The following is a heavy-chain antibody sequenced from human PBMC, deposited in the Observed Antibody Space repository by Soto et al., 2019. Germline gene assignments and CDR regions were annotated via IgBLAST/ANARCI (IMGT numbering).Heavy chain of an antibody. D-gene: IGHD3-22*01. Sequence: QVQLQESGPGLVKPSQTLSLTCNVSGGSISSSGYYWNWIRQNPGKGLEWIGYIYYSGNTYYNPSLTSRVTISGDTSKNQFSLKLSSVTAADTAVYYCAGGRRRYSSGYPPFDDWGQGTLVTVSS. CDR1: GGSISSSGYY. CDR3: AGGRRRYSSGYPPFDD. J-gene: IGHJ4*02. CDR2: IYYSGNT. V-gene: IGHV4-31*03.